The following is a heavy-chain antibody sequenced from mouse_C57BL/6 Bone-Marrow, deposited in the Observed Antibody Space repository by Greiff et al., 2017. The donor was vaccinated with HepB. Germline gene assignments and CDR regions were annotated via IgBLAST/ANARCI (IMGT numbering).Heavy chain of an antibody. D-gene: IGHD1-1*01. CDR3: TTTTVVDAMDY. CDR2: IDPENGDT. J-gene: IGHJ4*01. V-gene: IGHV14-4*01. Sequence: VQLKESGAELVRPGASVKLSCTASGFNIKDDYMHWVKQRPEQGLEWIGWIDPENGDTEYASKFQGKATITADTSSNTAYLQLSSLTSEDTAVYYCTTTTVVDAMDYWGQGTSVTVSS. CDR1: GFNIKDDY.